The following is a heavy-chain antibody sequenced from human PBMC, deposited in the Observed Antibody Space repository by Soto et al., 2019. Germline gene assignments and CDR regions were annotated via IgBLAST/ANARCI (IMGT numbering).Heavy chain of an antibody. CDR2: ISAYNGNT. J-gene: IGHJ4*02. CDR3: SRGDLPTGTTCFDY. CDR1: GYTFTSYG. D-gene: IGHD1-7*01. V-gene: IGHV1-18*04. Sequence: QVQLVQSGAEVKKPGASVKVSCKASGYTFTSYGISWVRQAPGHGLEWMGWISAYNGNTNNAQKLQGRVTMTTDTSTSTAYMELRSLRSDDTAVYYCSRGDLPTGTTCFDYWCQRTLVTVSS.